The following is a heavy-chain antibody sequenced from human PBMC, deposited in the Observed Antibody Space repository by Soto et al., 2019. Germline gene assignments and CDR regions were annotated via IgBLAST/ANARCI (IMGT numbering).Heavy chain of an antibody. Sequence: SETLSLTCTVSGGSTSSYYWSWIRQPPGKGLEWIGYIYYSGSTNYNPSLKSRVTISVDTSKNQFSLKLSSVTAADTAVYYCARRYAGNFDYWGQGTLVTVSS. CDR2: IYYSGST. CDR3: ARRYAGNFDY. CDR1: GGSTSSYY. J-gene: IGHJ4*02. D-gene: IGHD2-8*01. V-gene: IGHV4-59*01.